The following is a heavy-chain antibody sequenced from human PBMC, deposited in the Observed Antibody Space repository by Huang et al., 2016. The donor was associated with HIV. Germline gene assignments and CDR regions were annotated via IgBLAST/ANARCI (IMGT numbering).Heavy chain of an antibody. CDR2: IYYSGSN. CDR1: GGSISSSCYY. V-gene: IGHV4-39*01. J-gene: IGHJ3*02. D-gene: IGHD2-2*01. CDR3: ARHMDCSSSSCLAGGHERGPFDM. Sequence: QLQLQESGPGLVKPSETLSLTCSVSGGSISSSCYYWGWVRQPPGKGLEWIGWIYYSGSNFYNPSLKSRVTISVDTSNDQFSLRLRSVTAADTSVYYCARHMDCSSSSCLAGGHERGPFDMWGQGTMVTVSS.